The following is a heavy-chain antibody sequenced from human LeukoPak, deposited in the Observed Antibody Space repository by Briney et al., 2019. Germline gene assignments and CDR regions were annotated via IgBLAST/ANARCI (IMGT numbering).Heavy chain of an antibody. J-gene: IGHJ3*02. D-gene: IGHD1-14*01. V-gene: IGHV4-34*01. Sequence: SETLSLTCAVYGGSFSGYYWSWIRQPPGKGLEWIGEINHSGSTNYNPSLKSRVTISVDTSKNQFSLKLSSVTAADTAVYYCARVLTPFSGPEFDIWGQGTMVTVSS. CDR3: ARVLTPFSGPEFDI. CDR1: GGSFSGYY. CDR2: INHSGST.